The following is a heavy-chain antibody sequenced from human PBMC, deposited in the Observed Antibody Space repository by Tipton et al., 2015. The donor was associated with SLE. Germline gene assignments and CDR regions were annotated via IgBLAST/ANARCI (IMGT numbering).Heavy chain of an antibody. CDR2: ISYDGSKK. V-gene: IGHV3-30*04. CDR1: GFAFSSYS. J-gene: IGHJ4*02. CDR3: ARGGISHYDRNDSPMPVAC. Sequence: SLRLSCAASGFAFSSYSMDWVRQAPGKGLEWVAGISYDGSKKYYADSVQGRFTISRDDSKNTLYLQVSSLSAEDTAVYYCARGGISHYDRNDSPMPVACWRQRPLVTAPS. D-gene: IGHD3-10*02.